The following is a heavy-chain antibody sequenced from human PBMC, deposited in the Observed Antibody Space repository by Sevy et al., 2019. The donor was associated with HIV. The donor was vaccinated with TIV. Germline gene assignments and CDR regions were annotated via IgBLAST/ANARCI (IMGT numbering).Heavy chain of an antibody. D-gene: IGHD3-3*01. CDR1: GGSISSSSYY. CDR2: IYYSGST. CDR3: ARLGDDFWSGYPKSFDY. Sequence: SETLSLTCTVSGGSISSSSYYWGWIRQPPGKGLEWIGSIYYSGSTYYNPSLKSRVTISVDTSKNRYSLKLSSVTAADTAVYYCARLGDDFWSGYPKSFDYWGQGTLVTVSS. V-gene: IGHV4-39*01. J-gene: IGHJ4*02.